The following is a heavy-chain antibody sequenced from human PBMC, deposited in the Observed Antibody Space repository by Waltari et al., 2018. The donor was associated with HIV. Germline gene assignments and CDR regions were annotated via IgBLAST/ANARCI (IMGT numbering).Heavy chain of an antibody. Sequence: QVQLQESGPGLVKPSETLSLTCNVPSDAIKNDYRTWIRQPPGKELEWIGYISYSGSTKYGPALKSRVTMSLVSSKNQFSLKLRSVTAADTAVYFCARGRRWLQFHGHYYFDYWGQGTLVTVSS. CDR1: SDAIKNDY. V-gene: IGHV4-59*01. J-gene: IGHJ4*02. D-gene: IGHD3-10*01. CDR2: ISYSGST. CDR3: ARGRRWLQFHGHYYFDY.